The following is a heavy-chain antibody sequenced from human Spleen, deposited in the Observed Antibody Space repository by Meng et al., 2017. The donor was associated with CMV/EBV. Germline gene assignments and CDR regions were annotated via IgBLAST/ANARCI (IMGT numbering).Heavy chain of an antibody. CDR3: ARRIYGSSHYWYFDL. D-gene: IGHD3-10*01. Sequence: AGFNFSSYSMNWVRQAPGKGLEWVSSISSSSSYIYYADSVKGRFTISRDNAKNSLYLQMNSLRAEDTAVYYCARRIYGSSHYWYFDLWGRGTLVTVSS. J-gene: IGHJ2*01. CDR1: GFNFSSYS. CDR2: ISSSSSYI. V-gene: IGHV3-21*01.